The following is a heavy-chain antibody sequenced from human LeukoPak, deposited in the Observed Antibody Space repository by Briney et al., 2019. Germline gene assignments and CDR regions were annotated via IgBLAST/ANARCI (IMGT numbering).Heavy chain of an antibody. D-gene: IGHD2-15*01. J-gene: IGHJ6*02. V-gene: IGHV3-30*03. CDR2: ISYDGSNK. CDR3: ARGPDMRYYGMDV. CDR1: GFTFSSYG. Sequence: GRSLRLSCAASGFTFSSYGMHWVRQAPGKGLEWVAVISYDGSNKYYADSVKGRFTISRDNSKNTLYLQMNSLRAEDTAVYYCARGPDMRYYGMDVWGQGTTVTVSS.